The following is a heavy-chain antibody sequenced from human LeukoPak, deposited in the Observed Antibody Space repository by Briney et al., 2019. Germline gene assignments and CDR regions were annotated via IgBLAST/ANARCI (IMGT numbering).Heavy chain of an antibody. CDR1: GFTFSSYG. V-gene: IGHV3-30*18. CDR2: ISYDGSNK. J-gene: IGHJ4*02. Sequence: GGSLRLSCAASGFTFSSYGMHWVRQAPGKGLEWVAVISYDGSNKYYADSVKGRFTISRDNSKNTLYLQMNGLRAEDTAVYYCAKAEGVRPFGXNDYWGQGTLVTVSS. D-gene: IGHD3-10*01. CDR3: AKAEGVRPFGXNDY.